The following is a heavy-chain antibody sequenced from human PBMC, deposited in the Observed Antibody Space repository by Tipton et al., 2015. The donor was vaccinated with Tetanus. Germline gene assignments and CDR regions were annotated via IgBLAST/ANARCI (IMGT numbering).Heavy chain of an antibody. J-gene: IGHJ4*02. V-gene: IGHV4-31*03. Sequence: TLSLTCTVSGDSISRGGYFWDWVRQRPGEGPEWIGYIYYRGDTYYNPSLKSRVSMSVDTSKNQFSLNLTSVTAADTAVYYCAKHRKAVLVPIGFDSWGQGTLAIVST. CDR2: IYYRGDT. D-gene: IGHD6-6*01. CDR3: AKHRKAVLVPIGFDS. CDR1: GDSISRGGYF.